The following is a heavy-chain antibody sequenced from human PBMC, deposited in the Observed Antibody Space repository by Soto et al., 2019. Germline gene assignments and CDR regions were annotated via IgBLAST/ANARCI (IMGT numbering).Heavy chain of an antibody. Sequence: QLQLQESGSGLVKPSQTLSLTCAVSGGSISSGGYSWSWIRQPPGKGLEWIGYIYHSGSTYYNPSRRTRATIPVAWSKNRIARKLSPVTAADTAGYYWAAGGGLPRYYWGQGTLVTVCS. CDR2: IYHSGST. D-gene: IGHD5-12*01. J-gene: IGHJ4*02. V-gene: IGHV4-30-2*01. CDR1: GGSISSGGYS. CDR3: AAGGGLPRYY.